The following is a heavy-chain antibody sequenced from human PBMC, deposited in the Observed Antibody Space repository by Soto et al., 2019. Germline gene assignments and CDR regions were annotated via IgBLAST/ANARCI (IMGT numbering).Heavy chain of an antibody. J-gene: IGHJ5*02. CDR3: AKDPGQQLVPGWFDP. CDR1: GFTFDDYA. CDR2: ISWNSGSI. Sequence: PGGSLRLSCAASGFTFDDYAMHWVRQAPGKGLEWVSGISWNSGSIGYADSVKGRFTISRDNAKNSLYLQMNSLRAEDTALYYCAKDPGQQLVPGWFDPWGQGXLVTVYS. V-gene: IGHV3-9*01. D-gene: IGHD6-13*01.